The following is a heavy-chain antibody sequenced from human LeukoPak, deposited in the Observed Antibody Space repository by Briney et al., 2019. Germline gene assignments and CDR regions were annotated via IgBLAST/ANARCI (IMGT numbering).Heavy chain of an antibody. J-gene: IGHJ3*02. D-gene: IGHD2-21*01. CDR2: IRYDGSNK. Sequence: GGSLRLSCAASGFTFSSYGMHWVRQAPCKGLEWVAFIRYDGSNKYYADSVKGRFTISRDNSKNTLYLQMNSLRAEDTAVYYCAKDLGVVVIAEADAFDIWGQGTMVTVSS. CDR3: AKDLGVVVIAEADAFDI. CDR1: GFTFSSYG. V-gene: IGHV3-30*02.